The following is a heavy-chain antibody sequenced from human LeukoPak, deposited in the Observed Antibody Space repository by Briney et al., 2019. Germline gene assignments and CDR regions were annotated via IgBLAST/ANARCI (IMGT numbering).Heavy chain of an antibody. J-gene: IGHJ4*02. CDR1: GYSFSNYW. Sequence: GESLKISCKSSGYSFSNYWIGWVRQMPGKGLEWMGIIYPGDSDTRYSPSFQGQVTISADKSISTAYLQWSSLEASDTAIYYCARRGYSSSWYSDYWGQGTLVTVPS. CDR2: IYPGDSDT. V-gene: IGHV5-51*01. D-gene: IGHD6-13*01. CDR3: ARRGYSSSWYSDY.